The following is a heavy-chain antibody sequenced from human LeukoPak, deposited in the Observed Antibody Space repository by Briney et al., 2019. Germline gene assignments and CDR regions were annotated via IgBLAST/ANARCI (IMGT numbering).Heavy chain of an antibody. CDR2: IWYDGSNQ. Sequence: GGSLRLSCAASGFAFNSYGMHWVRQAPGKGLEWVALIWYDGSNQDYIDSVKGRFTISRDNSKNTLYLQMNSLRAEDTAVYYCAKDGFVWFGELLQSSAEYFQHWGQGTLVTVSS. D-gene: IGHD3-10*01. J-gene: IGHJ1*01. CDR3: AKDGFVWFGELLQSSAEYFQH. V-gene: IGHV3-33*06. CDR1: GFAFNSYG.